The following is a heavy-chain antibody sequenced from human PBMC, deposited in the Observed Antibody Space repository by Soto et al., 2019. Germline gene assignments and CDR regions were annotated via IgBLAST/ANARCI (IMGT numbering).Heavy chain of an antibody. V-gene: IGHV4-59*01. CDR3: AGGSGSGWPPTYYYGMDV. CDR1: GDSISSNY. D-gene: IGHD6-19*01. J-gene: IGHJ6*02. CDR2: IYNSGST. Sequence: SETLSLTCTVSGDSISSNYWNWIRQAPGKGLEWIGYIYNSGSTSYNPSVNSRVTISDDTSKNQFSLKLTSMTAADTAVYYCAGGSGSGWPPTYYYGMDVWGQGTTVTVSS.